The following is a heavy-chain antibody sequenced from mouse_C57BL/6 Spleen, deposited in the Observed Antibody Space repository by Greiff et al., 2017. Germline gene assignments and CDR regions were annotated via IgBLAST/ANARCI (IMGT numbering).Heavy chain of an antibody. D-gene: IGHD3-2*02. CDR1: GYTFTSYT. CDR3: ARSYTAQADFDY. Sequence: VQLQQSGAELARPGASVKMSCKASGYTFTSYTMHWVKQRPGQGLEWIGYINPSSGYTKYNQKFKDKATLTADKSSSTAYMQLSSLTSEDAAVYYCARSYTAQADFDYWGQGTTLTVSA. J-gene: IGHJ2*01. V-gene: IGHV1-4*01. CDR2: INPSSGYT.